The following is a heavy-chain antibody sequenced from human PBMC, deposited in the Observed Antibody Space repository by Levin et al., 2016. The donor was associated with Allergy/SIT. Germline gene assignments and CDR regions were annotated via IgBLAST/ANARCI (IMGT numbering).Heavy chain of an antibody. CDR1: GDSVSSNSAT. V-gene: IGHV6-1*01. CDR3: VREGSSSFDY. J-gene: IGHJ4*02. CDR2: TYYRSKWSY. D-gene: IGHD6-6*01. Sequence: LRLSCGITGDSVSSNSATWNWIRQSPSRGLEWLGRTYYRSKWSYNYAISVKSRITINPDTSRNQFSLQLNSVTPEDTAVYYCVREGSSSFDYWGQGTLVTVSS.